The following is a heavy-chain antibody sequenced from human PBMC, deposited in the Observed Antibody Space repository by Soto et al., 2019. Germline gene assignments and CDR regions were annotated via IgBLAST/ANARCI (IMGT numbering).Heavy chain of an antibody. CDR3: AKGGGYSYGLLLNYFDY. J-gene: IGHJ4*02. V-gene: IGHV3-48*01. Sequence: GGSLRLSCAASGFTFSGYNMNWVRQAPGKGLEWVSYISSSSTTIYYTDSVKGRFTISRDNAKNSLYLQMNSLRAEDTAVYYCAKGGGYSYGLLLNYFDYWGQGTLVTVSS. D-gene: IGHD5-18*01. CDR2: ISSSSTTI. CDR1: GFTFSGYN.